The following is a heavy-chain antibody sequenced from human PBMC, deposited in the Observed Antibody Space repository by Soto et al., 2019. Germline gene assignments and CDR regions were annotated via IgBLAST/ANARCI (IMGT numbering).Heavy chain of an antibody. V-gene: IGHV3-48*03. Sequence: HPGGSLRLSCAASGFTFSSYEMNWVRQAPGKGLEWVSYISSSGSTIYYADSVKGRFTISRDNAKNSLYLQMNSLRAEDTAVYYCARIGTNPQRRARYYFDYWGQGTLVTVSS. J-gene: IGHJ4*02. D-gene: IGHD6-25*01. CDR2: ISSSGSTI. CDR3: ARIGTNPQRRARYYFDY. CDR1: GFTFSSYE.